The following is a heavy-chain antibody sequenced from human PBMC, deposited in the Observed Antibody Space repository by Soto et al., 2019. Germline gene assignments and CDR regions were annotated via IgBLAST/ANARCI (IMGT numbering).Heavy chain of an antibody. Sequence: SETVSLTCTVSGGSISSCGYYWSWIRQHPGKGLELIGYIYYSGSTYYNPSLKSRVTISVDTSKNQFPLKLSSVTAADTAVYYCARDARITMVRGVIIKDSGMDVWGQGTTVTAP. CDR1: GGSISSCGYY. V-gene: IGHV4-31*03. CDR3: ARDARITMVRGVIIKDSGMDV. CDR2: IYYSGST. D-gene: IGHD3-10*01. J-gene: IGHJ6*02.